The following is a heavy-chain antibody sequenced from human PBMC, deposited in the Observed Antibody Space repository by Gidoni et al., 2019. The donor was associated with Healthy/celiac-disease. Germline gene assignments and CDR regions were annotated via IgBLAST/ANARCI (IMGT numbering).Heavy chain of an antibody. CDR2: IYYSGST. CDR3: ARAPGDSSGYYSGTHFDY. V-gene: IGHV4-31*03. D-gene: IGHD3-22*01. Sequence: QVQLQESGPGLVKPSQTLSLTCTVAGGPISRGGYYWSWLRPHPGKGLEWIGYIYYSGSTYYNPSLKSRVTISVDTSKNQFSLKLSSVTAADTAVYYCARAPGDSSGYYSGTHFDYWGQGTLVTVSS. CDR1: GGPISRGGYY. J-gene: IGHJ4*02.